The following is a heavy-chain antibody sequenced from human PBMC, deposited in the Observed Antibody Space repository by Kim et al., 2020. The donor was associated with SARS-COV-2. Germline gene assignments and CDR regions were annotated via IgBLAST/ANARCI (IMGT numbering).Heavy chain of an antibody. J-gene: IGHJ6*02. D-gene: IGHD3-22*01. CDR1: GFTFSNAW. Sequence: GGSLRLSCAASGFTFSNAWMSWVRQAPGKGLEWVGRIKSKTDGGTTDYAAPVKGRFTISRDDSKNTLYLQMNSLKTEDTAVYYCTTESYYDSSGWCLKRAKCYYYYYYGMDVWGQGTTVTVSS. CDR3: TTESYYDSSGWCLKRAKCYYYYYYGMDV. CDR2: IKSKTDGGTT. V-gene: IGHV3-15*01.